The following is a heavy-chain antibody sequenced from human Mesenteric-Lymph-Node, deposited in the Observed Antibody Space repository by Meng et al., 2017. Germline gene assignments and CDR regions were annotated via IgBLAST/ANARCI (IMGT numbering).Heavy chain of an antibody. CDR1: GFSGVTFDDYA. Sequence: SLKISCVASGFSGVTFDDYAMHWVRQAPGKGLEWVSGISWSSDTIAYADSVKGRFTISRDNAKNSLYLQMNSLRAEDTALYYCAKDRLLGTVAGYFDSWGQGTLVTVSS. D-gene: IGHD6-19*01. V-gene: IGHV3-9*01. CDR3: AKDRLLGTVAGYFDS. CDR2: ISWSSDTI. J-gene: IGHJ4*02.